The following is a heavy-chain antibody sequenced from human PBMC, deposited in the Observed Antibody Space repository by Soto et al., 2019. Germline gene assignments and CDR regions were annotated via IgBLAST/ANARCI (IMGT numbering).Heavy chain of an antibody. CDR3: ARGYHYYDSSGYDKWDAFDI. Sequence: EVQLVESGGGLVKPGGSLRLSCAASGFTFSSYSMNWVRQAPGKGLEWVSSISSSSSYIFYADSVKGPFTVSRDNAKNSLYLQMNSLRAEDTAVYYCARGYHYYDSSGYDKWDAFDIWGQGTMVTVSS. CDR1: GFTFSSYS. J-gene: IGHJ3*02. D-gene: IGHD3-22*01. CDR2: ISSSSSYI. V-gene: IGHV3-21*01.